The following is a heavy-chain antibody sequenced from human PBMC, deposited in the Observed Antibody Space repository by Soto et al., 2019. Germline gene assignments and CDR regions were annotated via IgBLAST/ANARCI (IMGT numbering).Heavy chain of an antibody. CDR2: INHSGST. V-gene: IGHV4-34*01. J-gene: IGHJ4*02. CDR1: GGSFSGYY. D-gene: IGHD3-10*01. CDR3: ARGRRQSYYYGSGSYSYRPYYFDY. Sequence: PSETLSLTCAVYGGSFSGYYWSWIRQPPGKGLEWIGEINHSGSTNYNPSLKSRVTISVDTSKNQFSLKLSSVTAADTAVYYCARGRRQSYYYGSGSYSYRPYYFDYWGQGTLVTVSS.